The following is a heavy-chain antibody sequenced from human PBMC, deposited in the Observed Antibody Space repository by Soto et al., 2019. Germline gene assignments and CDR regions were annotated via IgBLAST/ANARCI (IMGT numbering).Heavy chain of an antibody. J-gene: IGHJ3*01. V-gene: IGHV4-59*01. CDR2: IFHSGAT. Sequence: QMQLQESGPGLVKPSETLSLICTVSGGSMREYYWNWVRQPPGKGLEWVGYIFHSGATSSNPSLNGRVAFSLDTSKNQFSLKLNSVTAADTAVYYCVRESEYGDDEKLTFDVWGQGTKVTVSS. D-gene: IGHD6-6*01. CDR3: VRESEYGDDEKLTFDV. CDR1: GGSMREYY.